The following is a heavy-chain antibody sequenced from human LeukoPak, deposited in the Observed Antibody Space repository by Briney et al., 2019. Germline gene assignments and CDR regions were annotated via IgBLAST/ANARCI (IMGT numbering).Heavy chain of an antibody. V-gene: IGHV4-59*01. CDR2: IYYSGST. D-gene: IGHD3-16*02. Sequence: PSETLSLTCTVSGGSISSYYWSWIRQPPGKGLEWIGYIYYSGSTNYNPSLKSRVTISVDTSKNQFSLKLSSVTAADTAVYYCARGDYVWGSYRSRTFDYWGQGTLVTVSS. CDR1: GGSISSYY. CDR3: ARGDYVWGSYRSRTFDY. J-gene: IGHJ4*02.